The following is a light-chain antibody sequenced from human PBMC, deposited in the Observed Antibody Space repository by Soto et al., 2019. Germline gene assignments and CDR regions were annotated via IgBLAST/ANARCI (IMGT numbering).Light chain of an antibody. CDR2: GAS. V-gene: IGKV3-20*01. CDR1: QSVSSY. CDR3: QQYGRSPWT. J-gene: IGKJ1*01. Sequence: EIVLTQSPGTLSLSPGERATRSCRASQSVSSYLAWYQQKPGQAPRLLIYGASSRATGIPDRFSGSGSGTDFTLTISRLEPEDFAVYYCQQYGRSPWTFGQGAK.